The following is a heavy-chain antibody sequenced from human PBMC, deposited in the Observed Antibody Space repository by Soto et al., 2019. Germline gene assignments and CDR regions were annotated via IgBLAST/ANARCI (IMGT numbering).Heavy chain of an antibody. J-gene: IGHJ5*02. V-gene: IGHV1-8*02. D-gene: IGHD6-13*01. CDR1: GYTFINFD. CDR2: MNPGSGKT. CDR3: ARMASAGTLNWFDP. Sequence: EASVKVSCKASGYTFINFDISWVRQAAGQGLEWLGWMNPGSGKTGYASKFQGRVAMTRDASTGTSHLELSSLTSDDTAVYYCARMASAGTLNWFDPWGQGTLVIVSS.